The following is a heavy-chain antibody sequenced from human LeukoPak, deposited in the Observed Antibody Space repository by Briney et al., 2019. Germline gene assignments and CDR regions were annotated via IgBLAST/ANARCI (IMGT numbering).Heavy chain of an antibody. CDR1: GFTFRDSA. V-gene: IGHV3-23*01. Sequence: GGSLRLSCAASGFTFRDSAMTWVRQAPGKGLEWVSLISFSGDNTYYRDSVKGRFTISRDNAKNSLYLQMNSLRAEDTAVYYCARGTAGEFDSWGQGTLVTVSS. D-gene: IGHD6-13*01. CDR2: ISFSGDNT. CDR3: ARGTAGEFDS. J-gene: IGHJ4*02.